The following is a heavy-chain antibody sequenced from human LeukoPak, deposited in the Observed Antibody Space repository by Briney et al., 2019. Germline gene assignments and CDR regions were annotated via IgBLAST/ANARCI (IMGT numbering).Heavy chain of an antibody. CDR2: ISGYNGHT. V-gene: IGHV1-18*01. J-gene: IGHJ5*02. CDR3: ARRWDGFGWFDP. D-gene: IGHD1-26*01. CDR1: GYTFTSYG. Sequence: GASVKVSCKASGYTFTSYGISWVRQAPGQGLEWMGWISGYNGHTNYAQKLQGRVTMTTDKSTSTAYMELRSLRSDDTAVYYCARRWDGFGWFDPWGQGTLVTVSS.